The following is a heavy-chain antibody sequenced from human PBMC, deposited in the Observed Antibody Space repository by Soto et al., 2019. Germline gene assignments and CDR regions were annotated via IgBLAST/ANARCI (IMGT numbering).Heavy chain of an antibody. D-gene: IGHD6-19*01. CDR3: GRDPVWLAKGWYFDL. V-gene: IGHV4-59*08. J-gene: IGHJ2*01. CDR1: GGSISSYY. CDR2: IYYSGST. Sequence: SETLSLTCTVSGGSISSYYWSWIRQPPGKGLEWIGYIYYSGSTNYNPSLKSRVTISVDTSKNQFSLKLSSVTAADTAVYYCGRDPVWLAKGWYFDLWGRGTLVTVSS.